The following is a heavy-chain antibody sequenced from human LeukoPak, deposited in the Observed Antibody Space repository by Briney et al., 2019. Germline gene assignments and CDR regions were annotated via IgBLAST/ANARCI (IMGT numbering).Heavy chain of an antibody. CDR1: GGSFSGYY. J-gene: IGHJ4*02. V-gene: IGHV4-34*01. D-gene: IGHD3-3*01. CDR3: ASTSITIFGVVTLPFDY. Sequence: PSETLSLTCAVYGGSFSGYYWSWIRQPPGKGLEWIGEINHSGSTNYNPSLKSRVTISVDTSKNQFSLKLSSVTAVDTAVYYCASTSITIFGVVTLPFDYWGQGTLVTVSS. CDR2: INHSGST.